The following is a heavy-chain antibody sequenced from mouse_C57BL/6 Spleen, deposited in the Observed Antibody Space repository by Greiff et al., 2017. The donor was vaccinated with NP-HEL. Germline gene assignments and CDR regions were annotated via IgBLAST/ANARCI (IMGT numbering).Heavy chain of an antibody. V-gene: IGHV3-6*01. CDR2: ISYDGSN. CDR3: ARELGRSWFAY. Sequence: DVKLQESGPGLVKPSQSLSLTCSVTGYSITSGYYWNWIRQFPGNKLEWMGYISYDGSNNYNPSLKNRISITRDTSKNQFFLKLNSVTTEDTATYYCARELGRSWFAYWGQGTLVTVSA. D-gene: IGHD4-1*01. J-gene: IGHJ3*01. CDR1: GYSITSGYY.